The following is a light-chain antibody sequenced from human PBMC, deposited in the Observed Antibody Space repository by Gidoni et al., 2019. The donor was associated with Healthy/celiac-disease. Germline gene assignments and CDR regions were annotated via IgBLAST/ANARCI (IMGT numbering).Light chain of an antibody. CDR2: AAS. V-gene: IGKV1-8*01. Sequence: AIRMTQSPSSFSASTGDRVTITSRASQGISSYLAWYQQKPGKAPKLLIYAASTLQSGVPSRFSGMGSGTDFTLTISCLQSEDFTTYSCQQYYSYPPLTFGGGTKVEIK. CDR1: QGISSY. J-gene: IGKJ4*01. CDR3: QQYYSYPPLT.